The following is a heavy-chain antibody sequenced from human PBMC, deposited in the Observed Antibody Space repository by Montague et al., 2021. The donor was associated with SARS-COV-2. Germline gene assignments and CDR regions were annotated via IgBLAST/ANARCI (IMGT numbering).Heavy chain of an antibody. D-gene: IGHD3-22*01. Sequence: SLRLSCAASGFSFNTYTMNWVRQAPGKGLEWVSVISSRSYFIYYADSVKGRFTVSRDNAKNSLYLEMNSLRAEDTAVYYCVRDEASYDDSHNAFDVWGQGTMVIVSS. CDR2: ISSRSYFI. V-gene: IGHV3-21*06. CDR1: GFSFNTYT. J-gene: IGHJ3*01. CDR3: VRDEASYDDSHNAFDV.